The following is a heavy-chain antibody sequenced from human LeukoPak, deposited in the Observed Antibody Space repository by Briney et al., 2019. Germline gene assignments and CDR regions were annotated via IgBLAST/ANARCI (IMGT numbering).Heavy chain of an antibody. V-gene: IGHV4-39*07. CDR2: IYHSGST. J-gene: IGHJ5*02. Sequence: PSETLSLTCTVSGGSISSSSYYWGWIRQPPGKGLEWIGSIYHSGSTYYNPSLKSRVTISVDTSKNQFSLKLSSVTAADTAVYYCARDPSSSWYNNWFDPWGQGTLVTVSS. D-gene: IGHD6-13*01. CDR3: ARDPSSSWYNNWFDP. CDR1: GGSISSSSYY.